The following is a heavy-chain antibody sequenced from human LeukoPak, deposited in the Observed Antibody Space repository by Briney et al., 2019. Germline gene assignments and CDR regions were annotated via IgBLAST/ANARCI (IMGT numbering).Heavy chain of an antibody. D-gene: IGHD3-10*01. Sequence: SETLSLTCIVSGGSISRSSYYWGWLRQPPGKGLEWIGSISDSGSTYYSPSLKSRVTISVDTSKNQFSLKLRFVIAADTAVYYCARQDIWFGELVVWGQGTTVTVSS. CDR2: ISDSGST. CDR1: GGSISRSSYY. J-gene: IGHJ6*02. CDR3: ARQDIWFGELVV. V-gene: IGHV4-39*01.